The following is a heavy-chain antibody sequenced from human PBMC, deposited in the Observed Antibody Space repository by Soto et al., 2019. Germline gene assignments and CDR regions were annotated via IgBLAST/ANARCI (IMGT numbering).Heavy chain of an antibody. CDR3: AKVRGSSQDGFVGGMDV. CDR1: GFTFSSYA. D-gene: IGHD6-13*01. Sequence: EVQLLESGGGLVQPGGSLRLSCAASGFTFSSYAMSWVRQAPGKGLEWVSAISGSGGSTYYADSVKGRFTISRDNSKNTLYLQMNSLRAGDTAVYYCAKVRGSSQDGFVGGMDVWGQGTTVTVSS. CDR2: ISGSGGST. J-gene: IGHJ6*02. V-gene: IGHV3-23*01.